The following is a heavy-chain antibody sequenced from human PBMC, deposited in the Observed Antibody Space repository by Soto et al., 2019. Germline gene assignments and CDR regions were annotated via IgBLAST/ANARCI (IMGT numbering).Heavy chain of an antibody. CDR1: GYTVTSYG. CDR2: ISAYEGNT. Sequence: ASVTVCCKAFGYTVTSYGISWVRQAPGQGLEWMGWISAYEGNTNYAQKLQGRVTMTTDTSTSTAYMELRSLRSDDTAVYYCARDTNPADFFDYWGQGTLVTVSS. D-gene: IGHD2-8*01. J-gene: IGHJ4*02. V-gene: IGHV1-18*04. CDR3: ARDTNPADFFDY.